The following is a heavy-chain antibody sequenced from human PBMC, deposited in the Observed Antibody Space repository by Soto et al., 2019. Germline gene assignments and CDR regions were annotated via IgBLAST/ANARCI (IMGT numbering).Heavy chain of an antibody. CDR2: ISAYNGNT. CDR3: ARDDSVGPSGIAVAADYYFDY. V-gene: IGHV1-18*01. D-gene: IGHD6-19*01. Sequence: QVQLVQSGAEVKKPGASVKVSCKASGYTFTSYGISWVRQAPGQGLEWMGWISAYNGNTNYAQKLQGRVTMTTDTSTSTAYMELRSLRSDDTAVYYCARDDSVGPSGIAVAADYYFDYWGQGTLVTVSS. CDR1: GYTFTSYG. J-gene: IGHJ4*02.